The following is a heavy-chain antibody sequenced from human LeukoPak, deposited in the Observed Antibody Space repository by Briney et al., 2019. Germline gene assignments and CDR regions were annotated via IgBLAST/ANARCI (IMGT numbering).Heavy chain of an antibody. J-gene: IGHJ4*02. D-gene: IGHD2-21*01. V-gene: IGHV3-21*06. CDR3: ARVQSSIVMSPIPTFDY. CDR1: GFIFSRYT. Sequence: GGSLRLSCAASGFIFSRYTMNWVRQAPGKGLEWISSIRNSTSHIFYADSVKGRFFVSRDNAQNLLFLHMNSLRAEDTAIYYCARVQSSIVMSPIPTFDYWGQGNLVTVSS. CDR2: IRNSTSHI.